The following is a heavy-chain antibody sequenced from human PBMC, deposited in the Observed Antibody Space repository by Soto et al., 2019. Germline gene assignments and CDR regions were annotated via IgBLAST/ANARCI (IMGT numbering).Heavy chain of an antibody. V-gene: IGHV3-23*04. J-gene: IGHJ4*02. CDR2: INGADSVGTATT. Sequence: EVQLVVSGGGLVQPGGSLTLSCEASGFTASSSAMGWVRRAPGKGLEWVSSINGADSVGTATTYYAESLKGRVTISRDHFKNTLYLQLISLRPADTAVFFCGKDGRDVPYYFVYWGQGALVAVSS. CDR3: GKDGRDVPYYFVY. CDR1: GFTASSSA.